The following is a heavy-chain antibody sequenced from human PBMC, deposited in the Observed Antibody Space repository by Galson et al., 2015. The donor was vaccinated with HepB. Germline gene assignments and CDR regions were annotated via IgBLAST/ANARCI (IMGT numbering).Heavy chain of an antibody. CDR2: ISSSSYI. D-gene: IGHD5-24*01. CDR3: ARECDGYNCRDAFDI. Sequence: SLRLSCAASGFTFSSYSMNWVRQAPGKGLEWVSSISSSSYIYYADSVKGRFTISRDNAKNSLYLQMNSLRAVDTAVYYCARECDGYNCRDAFDIWGQGTMVTVSS. V-gene: IGHV3-21*01. J-gene: IGHJ3*02. CDR1: GFTFSSYS.